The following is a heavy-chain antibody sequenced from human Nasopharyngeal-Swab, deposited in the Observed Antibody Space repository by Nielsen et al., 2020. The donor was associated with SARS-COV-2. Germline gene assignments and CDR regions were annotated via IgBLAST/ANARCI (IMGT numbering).Heavy chain of an antibody. Sequence: SETLSLTCTVSGGSISSSTYYWGWIRQPPGKGLEWIGNIYYSGSTYYNPSLKSRVTISLDTSKNQFSLRLTSVTAADTAVYYCARDDGSYGMDVWGQGTTVTVSS. V-gene: IGHV4-39*07. CDR2: IYYSGST. D-gene: IGHD3-10*01. CDR1: GGSISSSTYY. CDR3: ARDDGSYGMDV. J-gene: IGHJ6*02.